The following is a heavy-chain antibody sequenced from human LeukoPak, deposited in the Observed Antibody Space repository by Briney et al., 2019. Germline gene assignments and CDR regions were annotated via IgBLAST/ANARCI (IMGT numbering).Heavy chain of an antibody. J-gene: IGHJ4*02. Sequence: GGSLRLSCAASGFSFSAAWMTWVRQAPGEGLEWVATIKNDGSDKYYVDSVKGRFTLSRDNAKNLVYLQMNSLRVEDTAVYYCVNLGYSDGGQGTLVTVSS. V-gene: IGHV3-7*01. CDR2: IKNDGSDK. CDR3: VNLGYSD. CDR1: GFSFSAAW. D-gene: IGHD5-12*01.